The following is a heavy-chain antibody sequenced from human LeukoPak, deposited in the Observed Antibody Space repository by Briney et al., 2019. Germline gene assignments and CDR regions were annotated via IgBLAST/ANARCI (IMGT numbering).Heavy chain of an antibody. Sequence: PSETLSLTCTVSGGSISSYYWSWIRQPAGKGLEWIGRIYTSGSTNYNPSLKSRVTMSVDTSKNQFSLKLSSVTAADTAVYYCARVRKQRITIFGVATNAFDIWGQGTMVTVSS. CDR2: IYTSGST. V-gene: IGHV4-4*07. J-gene: IGHJ3*02. CDR3: ARVRKQRITIFGVATNAFDI. CDR1: GGSISSYY. D-gene: IGHD3-3*01.